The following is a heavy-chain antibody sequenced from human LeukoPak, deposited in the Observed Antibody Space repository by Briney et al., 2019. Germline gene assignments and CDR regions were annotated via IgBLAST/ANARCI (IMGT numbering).Heavy chain of an antibody. J-gene: IGHJ4*02. D-gene: IGHD3-22*01. CDR3: ARHSMSTMIGETEIDY. V-gene: IGHV4-39*01. CDR2: IYYSGST. CDR1: GGSISSSSYY. Sequence: KPSETLSLTCTVSGGSISSSSYYWGWIRQPPGKGLERIGSIYYSGSTYYNPSLKSRVTISVDTSKNQFSLKLSSVTAADTAVYYCARHSMSTMIGETEIDYWGQGTLVTVSS.